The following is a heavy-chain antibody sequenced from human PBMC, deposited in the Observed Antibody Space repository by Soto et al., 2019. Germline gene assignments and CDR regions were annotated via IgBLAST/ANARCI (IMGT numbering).Heavy chain of an antibody. V-gene: IGHV4-34*01. CDR3: AGGYRRLFSF. Sequence: SETLSLPCTVSGGTLRGGSRNGIRQPPGKGLEWIGEINHSGSTNYNPSLKSRVTISVDTSKNQFSLKLSSVTAADTAVYYCAGGYRRLFSFWGQGTLVIGSA. CDR2: INHSGST. J-gene: IGHJ4*01. CDR1: GGTLRGGS. D-gene: IGHD2-21*01.